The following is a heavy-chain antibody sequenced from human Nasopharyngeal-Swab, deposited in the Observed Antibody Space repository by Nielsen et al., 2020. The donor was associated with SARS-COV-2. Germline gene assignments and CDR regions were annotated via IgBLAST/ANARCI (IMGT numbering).Heavy chain of an antibody. D-gene: IGHD4-23*01. CDR1: GGSFSGYY. V-gene: IGHV4-34*01. Sequence: SETLSLTCAVYGGSFSGYYWSWIRQPPGKGLEWIGEINHSGSTNYNPSLKSRVTISVDTSKNQFSLKLSSATAADTAVYYCARAGDYGGNHDFDYWGQGTLVTVSS. CDR3: ARAGDYGGNHDFDY. J-gene: IGHJ4*02. CDR2: INHSGST.